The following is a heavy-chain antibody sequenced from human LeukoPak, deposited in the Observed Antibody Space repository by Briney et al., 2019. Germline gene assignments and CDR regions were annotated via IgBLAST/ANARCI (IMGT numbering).Heavy chain of an antibody. CDR2: INPGGTT. CDR1: GGSFSGYY. Sequence: SETLSLTCAVHGGSFSGYYWAWIRQPPGKGLEWIGEINPGGTTNYHPPLKRRVTISADTSKSQFSLELRSVTAADTAVFYCARAKSTVSTYFDSWGQGSLVTVSS. CDR3: ARAKSTVSTYFDS. J-gene: IGHJ4*02. V-gene: IGHV4-34*01. D-gene: IGHD4-17*01.